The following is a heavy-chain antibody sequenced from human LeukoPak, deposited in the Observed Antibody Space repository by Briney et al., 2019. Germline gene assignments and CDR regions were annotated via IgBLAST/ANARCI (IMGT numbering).Heavy chain of an antibody. V-gene: IGHV3-49*03. CDR2: IRKKGYGETT. Sequence: LTGGSLRLSCPASGFSFGDDAWSWFRQAQGRGLEFVSFIRKKGYGETTDYAASVRGRFTISRDDPKSTAYLQTNSLEIEDTALYYCSRGLHDYGDSNYYFDQWGRGTQVTVSS. CDR3: SRGLHDYGDSNYYFDQ. CDR1: GFSFGDDA. J-gene: IGHJ4*02. D-gene: IGHD4-17*01.